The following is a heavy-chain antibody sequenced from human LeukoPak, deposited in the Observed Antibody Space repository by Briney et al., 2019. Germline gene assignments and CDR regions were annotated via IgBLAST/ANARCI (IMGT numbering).Heavy chain of an antibody. Sequence: GGSLRLSCAASGLTFSTYWMHWVRQAPGKGLVWVSHINSDGSITSYADSVKGRFTISRDNAKNTLYLQMNSLRAEDTAVYYCARDAVDTANAVWGQGTTVTVSS. J-gene: IGHJ6*02. CDR2: INSDGSIT. CDR3: ARDAVDTANAV. CDR1: GLTFSTYW. D-gene: IGHD5-18*01. V-gene: IGHV3-74*01.